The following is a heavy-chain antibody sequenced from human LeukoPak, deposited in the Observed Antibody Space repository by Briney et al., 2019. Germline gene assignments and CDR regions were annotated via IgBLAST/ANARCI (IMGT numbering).Heavy chain of an antibody. Sequence: PGGSLRLSWAASGFTFSSYSMNWVRQTPGKGLEWVANIKQDGSEKYYVDSVKGRFTISRDNAKNSLYLQMNSLRAEDTAVYYCAREGITIFGVATGFDYWGQGTLVTVSS. CDR2: IKQDGSEK. CDR3: AREGITIFGVATGFDY. CDR1: GFTFSSYS. J-gene: IGHJ4*02. D-gene: IGHD3-3*01. V-gene: IGHV3-7*01.